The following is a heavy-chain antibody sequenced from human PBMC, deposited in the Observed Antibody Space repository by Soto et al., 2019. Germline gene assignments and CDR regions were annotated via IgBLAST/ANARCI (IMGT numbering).Heavy chain of an antibody. Sequence: QITLKESGPTLVKPTQTLTLTCTFSGFSLSSRGVGVGWVRQPPGKALEWLALIYWDDDKRYSPSLKSRLTTTNDTNKKVVVLTITNKDPVNATSYCCDHHFLRQLLGFYYYGMDVWGQGTTVTVSS. CDR1: GFSLSSRGVG. CDR3: DHHFLRQLLGFYYYGMDV. V-gene: IGHV2-5*02. D-gene: IGHD1-26*01. CDR2: IYWDDDK. J-gene: IGHJ6*02.